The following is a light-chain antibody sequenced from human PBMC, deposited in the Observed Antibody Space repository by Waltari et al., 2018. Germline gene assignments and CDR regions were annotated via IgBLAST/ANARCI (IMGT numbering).Light chain of an antibody. CDR3: AAWDDSLNGFV. V-gene: IGLV1-44*01. CDR2: SNN. J-gene: IGLJ1*01. CDR1: SSNLGSNT. Sequence: QSVLTQPPSASGTPGQRVIISCSGSSSNLGSNTVNWYQQLPGTAPKVLVYSNNQRPSGVPARFSGSKSATSASLAISGLQSEDEADYYCAAWDDSLNGFVFGTGTRFTVL.